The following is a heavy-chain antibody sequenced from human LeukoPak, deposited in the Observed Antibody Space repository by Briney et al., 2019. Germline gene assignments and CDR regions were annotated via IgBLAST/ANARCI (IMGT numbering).Heavy chain of an antibody. V-gene: IGHV3-66*01. CDR1: GFTVSSNY. CDR3: ARGTTVTTFVWFDP. J-gene: IGHJ5*02. CDR2: IYSGGSA. Sequence: PGGSLRLSCAASGFTVSSNYMSWVRQAPGKGLEWVSVIYSGGSAYYADSVKGRFTISRDNSKNTLYLQMNSLRAEDTAVYYCARGTTVTTFVWFDPWGQGTLVTVSS. D-gene: IGHD4-17*01.